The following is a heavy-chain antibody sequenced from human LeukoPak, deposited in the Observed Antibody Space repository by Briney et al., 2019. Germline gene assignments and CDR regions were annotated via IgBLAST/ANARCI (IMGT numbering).Heavy chain of an antibody. J-gene: IGHJ4*02. CDR2: ITTSSRYI. CDR1: PLTFSSYS. V-gene: IGHV3-21*01. CDR3: ARDYSPPHWSENSGYFDS. D-gene: IGHD1-26*01. Sequence: GGSLRLSCTGSPLTFSSYSLNWVRQAPGKGLEWVSSITTSSRYIYYADSLKGRFTISRGNAKNLLYLQMNSLRVEDTAVYYCARDYSPPHWSENSGYFDSWGQGTLVTVSS.